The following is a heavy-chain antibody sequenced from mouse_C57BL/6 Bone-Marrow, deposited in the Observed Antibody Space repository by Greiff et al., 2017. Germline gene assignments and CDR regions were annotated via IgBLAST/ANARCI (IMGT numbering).Heavy chain of an antibody. CDR2: ISGGGGNT. V-gene: IGHV5-9*01. J-gene: IGHJ2*01. D-gene: IGHD1-1*01. CDR3: TRHYYGGSYGDY. CDR1: GFTFSSYT. Sequence: EVQGVESGGGLVKPGGSLKLSCAASGFTFSSYTMSWVRQTPEKRLAWVATISGGGGNTYYPDSVKGRFTISRDTAKNTLYLQMSSLRSEDTALYYCTRHYYGGSYGDYWGQGTTLTVSS.